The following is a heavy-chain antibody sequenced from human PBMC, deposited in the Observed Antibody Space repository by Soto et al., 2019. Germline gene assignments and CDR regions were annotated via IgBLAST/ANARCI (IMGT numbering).Heavy chain of an antibody. CDR3: ARDGYSSGWYAGD. Sequence: QVQLVESGGGVVQPGRSLRLSCADSGFSFSSYAMHWVHQAPGKGLEWVAAISYDGSNKYYADSVKGRFTISRDNSKNTLYLQMNSLRAEDTAVYYCARDGYSSGWYAGDWGQGTLVTVSS. D-gene: IGHD6-19*01. V-gene: IGHV3-30-3*01. CDR2: ISYDGSNK. CDR1: GFSFSSYA. J-gene: IGHJ4*02.